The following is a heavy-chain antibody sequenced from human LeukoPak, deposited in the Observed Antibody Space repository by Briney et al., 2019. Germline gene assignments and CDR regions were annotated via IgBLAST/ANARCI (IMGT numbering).Heavy chain of an antibody. CDR1: GFTFSSYA. CDR2: ISYDGSIS. CDR3: AKDRAYDSSG. J-gene: IGHJ4*02. Sequence: GGSLRLYCSASGFTFSSYAMHWVRQAPGKGLEWVAVISYDGSISFYADSVKGRFTISRDNSKNTLYLQMNSLRPEDTALYHCAKDRAYDSSGWGQGTLVTVSS. V-gene: IGHV3-30*04. D-gene: IGHD3-22*01.